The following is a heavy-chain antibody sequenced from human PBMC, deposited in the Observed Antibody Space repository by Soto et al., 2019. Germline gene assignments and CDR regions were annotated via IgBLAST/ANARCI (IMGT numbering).Heavy chain of an antibody. Sequence: GGSLRLSCTASGFTFGDYAMSWFRQAPGKGLEWVGFIRSKAYGGTTEYAASVKGRFTISRDDSKSIAYLQMNSLKTEDTAVYYCTRDRGVGITMVRGVIAAHLGFDYWGQGTLVTVSS. D-gene: IGHD3-10*01. CDR2: IRSKAYGGTT. V-gene: IGHV3-49*03. CDR1: GFTFGDYA. CDR3: TRDRGVGITMVRGVIAAHLGFDY. J-gene: IGHJ4*02.